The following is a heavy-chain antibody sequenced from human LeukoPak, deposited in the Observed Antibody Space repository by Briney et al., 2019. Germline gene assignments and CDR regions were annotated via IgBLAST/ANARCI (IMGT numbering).Heavy chain of an antibody. J-gene: IGHJ4*02. CDR3: ARLVVVTAALDY. V-gene: IGHV5-51*01. CDR2: IYPGDSDT. CDR1: GYSFTSYW. Sequence: GASVKVSCKASGYSFTSYWIGWVRQMPGKGLEWMGIIYPGDSDTRYSPSFQGQVTISADKSISTAYLQWNSLKASDTAIYYCARLVVVTAALDYWGQGTLVTVSS. D-gene: IGHD2-21*02.